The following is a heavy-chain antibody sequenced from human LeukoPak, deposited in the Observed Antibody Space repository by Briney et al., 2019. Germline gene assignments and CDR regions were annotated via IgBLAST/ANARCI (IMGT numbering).Heavy chain of an antibody. D-gene: IGHD6-6*01. CDR2: IYYSGST. J-gene: IGHJ5*02. CDR3: ARRIAARRFWFDP. Sequence: PSETLSLTCTVSGGSISSYYWSWIRQPPGKGLEWIGYIYYSGSTNYNPSLKSRVTISVDTSKNQFSLKLSSVTAADTAVYYCARRIAARRFWFDPWGQGTLVTVSS. CDR1: GGSISSYY. V-gene: IGHV4-59*01.